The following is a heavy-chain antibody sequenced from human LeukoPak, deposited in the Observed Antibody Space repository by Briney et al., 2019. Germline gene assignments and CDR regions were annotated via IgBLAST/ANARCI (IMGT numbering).Heavy chain of an antibody. J-gene: IGHJ4*02. CDR3: VSGHWQHY. Sequence: PGRSLRLSCAASGFTFSSYGMHWVRQAPGKGLEWVASIKHDGSEKYYADSVKGRFTISRDNAKNSLYLQMNSLRAEDTAVFYCVSGHWQHYWGQGTLVTVSS. D-gene: IGHD1-1*01. CDR1: GFTFSSYG. CDR2: IKHDGSEK. V-gene: IGHV3-7*03.